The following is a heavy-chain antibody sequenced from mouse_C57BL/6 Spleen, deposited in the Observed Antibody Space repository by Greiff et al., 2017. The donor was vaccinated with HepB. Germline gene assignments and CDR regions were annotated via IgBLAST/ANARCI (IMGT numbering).Heavy chain of an antibody. CDR2: IYPGSGNT. V-gene: IGHV1-76*01. CDR1: GYTFTDYY. Sequence: QVQLKQSGAELVRPGASVKLSCKASGYTFTDYYINWVKQRPGQGLEWIARIYPGSGNTYYNEKFKGKATLTAEKSSSTAYMQLSSLTSEDSAVYFCARSGGLLLYYAMDYWGQGTSVTVSS. CDR3: ARSGGLLLYYAMDY. D-gene: IGHD2-3*01. J-gene: IGHJ4*01.